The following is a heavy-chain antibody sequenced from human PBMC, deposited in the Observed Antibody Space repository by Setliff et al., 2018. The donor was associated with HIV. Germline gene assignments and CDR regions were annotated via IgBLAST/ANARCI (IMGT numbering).Heavy chain of an antibody. CDR1: GDSIRGGDFY. CDR2: VYWSGTT. Sequence: LSLTCIVSGDSIRGGDFYWTWIRQSPGKGLEWIGYVYWSGTTHYNPSLNGRVTISVDTSENQFSLKLDSLTAADSAVYYCARTTRHDGAAYDAFDLWGQGTLVTVSS. D-gene: IGHD1-1*01. V-gene: IGHV4-30-4*01. CDR3: ARTTRHDGAAYDAFDL. J-gene: IGHJ3*01.